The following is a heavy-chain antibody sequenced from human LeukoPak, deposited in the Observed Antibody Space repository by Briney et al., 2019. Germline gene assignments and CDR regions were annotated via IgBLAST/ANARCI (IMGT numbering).Heavy chain of an antibody. CDR1: GGSISSGDYY. J-gene: IGHJ5*02. Sequence: SETLSLTCTVSGGSISSGDYYWNWIRQPPGKGLEWIGYIYYSGSTYYKPSLKSRVTISVDTSKNQFSLKLSSVTAADTAAYYCARDGYSQSDNWFDPWGQGTLVTVSS. D-gene: IGHD3-22*01. CDR2: IYYSGST. V-gene: IGHV4-30-4*01. CDR3: ARDGYSQSDNWFDP.